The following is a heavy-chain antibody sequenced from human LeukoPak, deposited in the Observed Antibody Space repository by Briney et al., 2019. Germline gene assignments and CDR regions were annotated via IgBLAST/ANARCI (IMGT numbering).Heavy chain of an antibody. Sequence: PSQTLSLTCAVSGGSISSGGYYWSWIRQHPGKGLEWIGYIYYSGSTYYNPSLKSRVTISVDTSKNQFSLKLSSVTAADTAVYYCVRYSYYYASGSQFDYWGQGTLVTVSS. CDR2: IYYSGST. V-gene: IGHV4-31*11. CDR1: GGSISSGGYY. J-gene: IGHJ4*02. D-gene: IGHD3-10*01. CDR3: VRYSYYYASGSQFDY.